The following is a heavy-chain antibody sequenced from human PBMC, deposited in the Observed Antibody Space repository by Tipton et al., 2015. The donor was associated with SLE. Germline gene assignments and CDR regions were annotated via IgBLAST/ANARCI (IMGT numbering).Heavy chain of an antibody. CDR1: DYSISSGYY. J-gene: IGHJ5*02. CDR3: ARQGAAVTMSGWFDP. Sequence: GLVKPSETLSLTCAVSDYSISSGYYWGWIRQPPGKGLEWIGSVYHSGNTYYNPSLKSRVTISVDTSKNQVSLKLTSMTAADTAVYYCARQGAAVTMSGWFDPWGQGTLVTVSS. D-gene: IGHD4-17*01. V-gene: IGHV4-38-2*01. CDR2: VYHSGNT.